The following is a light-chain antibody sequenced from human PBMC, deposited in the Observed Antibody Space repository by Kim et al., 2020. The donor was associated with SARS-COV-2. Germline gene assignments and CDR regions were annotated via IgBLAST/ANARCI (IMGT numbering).Light chain of an antibody. CDR1: QSISRY. CDR2: DAS. CDR3: QHRSNWPIT. J-gene: IGKJ5*01. V-gene: IGKV3-11*01. Sequence: EIVLTQSPATLSLSPGERATLSCRASQSISRYLAWFQQKPGQAPRLLIYDASNRATGIPARFSGSGSGTDFTLTISSPEPADFAVYYCQHRSNWPITFGQGTRLEIK.